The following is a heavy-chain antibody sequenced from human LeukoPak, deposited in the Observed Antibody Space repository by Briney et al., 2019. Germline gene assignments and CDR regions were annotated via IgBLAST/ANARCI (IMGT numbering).Heavy chain of an antibody. CDR2: MDHSGIT. Sequence: SETLCLTCAVSGYSINSGYFWAGTRPPPGKGLEYIGIMDHSGITYHNPSLKGRVTISVDTSKNQFSLKLTSVTAADTAGYYCARHRLFDSSGYYYDFDYWGQGTLVTVSS. D-gene: IGHD3-22*01. J-gene: IGHJ4*02. CDR3: ARHRLFDSSGYYYDFDY. V-gene: IGHV4-38-2*01. CDR1: GYSINSGYF.